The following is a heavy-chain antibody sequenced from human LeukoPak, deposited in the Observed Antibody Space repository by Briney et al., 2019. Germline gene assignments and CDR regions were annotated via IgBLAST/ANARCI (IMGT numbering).Heavy chain of an antibody. CDR2: MYYSGTT. Sequence: SETLSLTCSVSGDSITNYYWSWIRQPPGKRPEWLGYMYYSGTTNYNPSLKSRLTISTDVSKNQFSLRLSSVTAADTAVYYCARSSLGSYYFDYWGQGTLVTVSS. V-gene: IGHV4-59*12. J-gene: IGHJ4*02. D-gene: IGHD2-15*01. CDR1: GDSITNYY. CDR3: ARSSLGSYYFDY.